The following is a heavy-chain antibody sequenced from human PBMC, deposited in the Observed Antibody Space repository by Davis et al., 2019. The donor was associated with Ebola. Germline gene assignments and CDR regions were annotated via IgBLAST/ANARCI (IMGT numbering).Heavy chain of an antibody. V-gene: IGHV3-21*01. J-gene: IGHJ6*04. CDR3: ARVKGVEQQLVYYYYGMDV. CDR1: GFPFTTYT. D-gene: IGHD6-13*01. Sequence: PGGSLRLSCAASGFPFTTYTLNWVRQAPGKGLECVASVSSYSDKIFYADSVKGRFTASRDNAKNSLYLQMNSLRDEDTAVYYCARVKGVEQQLVYYYYGMDVWGKGTTVTVSS. CDR2: VSSYSDKI.